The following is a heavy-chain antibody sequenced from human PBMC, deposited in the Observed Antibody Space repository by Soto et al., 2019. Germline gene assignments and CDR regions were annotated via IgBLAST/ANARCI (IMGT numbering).Heavy chain of an antibody. J-gene: IGHJ6*02. V-gene: IGHV3-23*01. CDR1: GLPFSSYV. CDR3: SRAITLIRGIHHYSYGMYV. Sequence: DVQLLESGGGLVQPGGSLRLSCAVSGLPFSSYVMTWVRQAPGKGMEWVSVIRGGGGSTNYAESVKGRFTISIDNSEKRLYLQMTSLRAEDSAVYDCSRAITLIRGIHHYSYGMYVLVQGRTVTVSS. D-gene: IGHD3-10*01. CDR2: IRGGGGST.